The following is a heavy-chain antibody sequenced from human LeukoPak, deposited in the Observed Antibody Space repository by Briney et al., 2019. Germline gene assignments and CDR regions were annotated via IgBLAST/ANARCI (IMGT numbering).Heavy chain of an antibody. J-gene: IGHJ6*03. CDR3: ARDGGSFVGPSIAARDYYYYYMDV. Sequence: GGSLRLSCAASGFTFSSYRMSWVRQAPGKGLEWVANIKQDGSEKYYVDSVKGRFTISRDNAKNSLYLQMNSLRAEDTAVYYCARDGGSFVGPSIAARDYYYYYMDVWGKGTTVTVSS. CDR1: GFTFSSYR. CDR2: IKQDGSEK. D-gene: IGHD6-6*01. V-gene: IGHV3-7*01.